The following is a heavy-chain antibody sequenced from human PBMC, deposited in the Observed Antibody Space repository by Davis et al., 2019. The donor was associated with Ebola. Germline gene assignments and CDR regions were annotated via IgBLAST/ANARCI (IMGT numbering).Heavy chain of an antibody. CDR1: GGSISSYY. CDR2: INHSGST. D-gene: IGHD5-12*01. J-gene: IGHJ4*02. V-gene: IGHV4-59*08. CDR3: ARHGYDFRVDY. Sequence: MPGGSLRLSCTVSGGSISSYYWSWIRQPPGKGLEWIGEINHSGSTNYNPSLKSRVTISVDTSKNQFSLKLSSVTAADTAVYYCARHGYDFRVDYWGQGTLVTVSS.